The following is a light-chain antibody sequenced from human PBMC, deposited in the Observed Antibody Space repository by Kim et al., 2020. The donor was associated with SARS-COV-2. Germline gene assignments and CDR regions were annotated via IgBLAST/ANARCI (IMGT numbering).Light chain of an antibody. V-gene: IGKV4-1*01. Sequence: DIVMTQSPDSLAVSLGERATINCKSSQSVLYSYNNQNYLAWYQQKPGQPPKLLIYWASTRESGVPDRFSGSGSGTDFTLTISSLQAEDVAVYYCQQYYSTPPTFGGGTKVDIK. CDR3: QQYYSTPPT. J-gene: IGKJ4*01. CDR1: QSVLYSYNNQNY. CDR2: WAS.